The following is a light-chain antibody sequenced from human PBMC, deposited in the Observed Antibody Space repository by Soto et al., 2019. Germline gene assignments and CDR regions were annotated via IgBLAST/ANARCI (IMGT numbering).Light chain of an antibody. CDR3: QQYYGTPT. CDR1: QTILSRSKNNDS. V-gene: IGKV4-1*01. CDR2: WAS. J-gene: IGKJ1*01. Sequence: DIVMTQSPDSLAVSLGERATIKCKSRQTILSRSKNNDSLSWFQQIPGQPPKLLINWASTRESGVPDRFSGSGSGTDFTLTTSSLQAEDVAGYYWQQYYGTPTFGKGTKVEIK.